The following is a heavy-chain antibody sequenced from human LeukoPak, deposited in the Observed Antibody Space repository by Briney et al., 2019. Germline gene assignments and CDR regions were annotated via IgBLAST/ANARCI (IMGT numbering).Heavy chain of an antibody. J-gene: IGHJ5*02. Sequence: PSETLSLTCSVSGGSISSNSYSWGWIRQPPGKGLEWIGSIYYTGSTYYNPSLKSRVTISVDTSKNQFSLKLSSVTAADTAVYYCARAQGHFDPWFDPWGQGTLVTVSS. D-gene: IGHD3-9*01. CDR1: GGSISSNSYS. CDR2: IYYTGST. CDR3: ARAQGHFDPWFDP. V-gene: IGHV4-39*07.